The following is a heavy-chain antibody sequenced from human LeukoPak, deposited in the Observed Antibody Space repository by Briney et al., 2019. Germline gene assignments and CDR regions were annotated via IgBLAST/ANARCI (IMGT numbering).Heavy chain of an antibody. V-gene: IGHV1-2*02. J-gene: IGHJ5*02. CDR3: AREWQLWLRVATSSNWFDP. CDR1: GYTFTGYY. D-gene: IGHD5-18*01. CDR2: INPNSGGT. Sequence: ASVKVSCKASGYTFTGYYMHWVRQAPGQGLEWMGWINPNSGGTNYAQKFQGRVTMTRDTSISTAYMELSRLRSDDTAVYYCAREWQLWLRVATSSNWFDPWGQGTLVTVSS.